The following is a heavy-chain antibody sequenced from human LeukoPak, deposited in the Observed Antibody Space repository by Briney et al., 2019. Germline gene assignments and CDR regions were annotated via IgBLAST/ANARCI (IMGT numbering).Heavy chain of an antibody. D-gene: IGHD2-15*01. CDR3: AKDYGPTRTVVVAAPLVY. Sequence: GGSQRLSCDACGHRFSLYDVHCVRQAPAKGLEWVAVISQYGTKKFCGDSVKVRFIISRDNSKNQQYLQTNSLGTDNTAVYYFAKDYGPTRTVVVAAPLVYWGQGTLVTVSS. CDR2: ISQYGTKK. V-gene: IGHV3-30*04. CDR1: GHRFSLYD. J-gene: IGHJ4*02.